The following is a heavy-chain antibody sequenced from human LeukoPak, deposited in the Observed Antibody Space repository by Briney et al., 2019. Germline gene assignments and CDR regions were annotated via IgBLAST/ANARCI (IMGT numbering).Heavy chain of an antibody. J-gene: IGHJ3*02. D-gene: IGHD3-22*01. V-gene: IGHV4-39*07. CDR1: GGSISSSSHY. Sequence: SETLSLTCTVSGGSISSSSHYWGWIRQPPGKGLEWIGSIYYSGSTYYNPSLKSRVTISVDTSKNQFSLKLSSVTAADTAVYYCARDGYDAFDIWGQGTMVTVSS. CDR3: ARDGYDAFDI. CDR2: IYYSGST.